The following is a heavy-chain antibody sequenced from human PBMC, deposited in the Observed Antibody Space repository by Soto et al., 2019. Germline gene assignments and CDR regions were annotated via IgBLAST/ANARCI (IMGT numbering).Heavy chain of an antibody. D-gene: IGHD6-19*01. CDR1: GFTFSSYA. Sequence: VGSLRLSCAASGFTFSSYAMHWVRQAPGKGLEWVAVISYDGSNKYYADSVKGRFTISRDNSKNTLYLQMNSLRAEDTAVYYCARDHFFNSGWYDAFDIWGQGTMVTVSS. CDR3: ARDHFFNSGWYDAFDI. V-gene: IGHV3-30-3*01. J-gene: IGHJ3*02. CDR2: ISYDGSNK.